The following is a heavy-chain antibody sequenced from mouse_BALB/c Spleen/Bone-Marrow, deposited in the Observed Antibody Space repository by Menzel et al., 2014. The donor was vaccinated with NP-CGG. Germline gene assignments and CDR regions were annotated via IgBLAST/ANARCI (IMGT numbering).Heavy chain of an antibody. Sequence: DVKLQESGPSLVKPSQTLSLTCSVTGDSITCGYWNWIRKFPGNKLEYMGYISYSGSTYYSPSLKSRISITRDTSKNQYYLQLNSVTTEDTATYYCATYDGYYFDYWGQGTTLTASS. CDR1: GDSITCGY. J-gene: IGHJ2*01. CDR2: ISYSGST. CDR3: ATYDGYYFDY. D-gene: IGHD2-3*01. V-gene: IGHV3-8*02.